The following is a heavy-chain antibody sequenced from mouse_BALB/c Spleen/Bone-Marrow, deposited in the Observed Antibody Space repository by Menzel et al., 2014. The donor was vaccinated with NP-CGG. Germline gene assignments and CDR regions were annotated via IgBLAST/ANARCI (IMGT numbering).Heavy chain of an antibody. D-gene: IGHD1-1*01. Sequence: VQLQQSGPELVRPGVSVKISCKGSGYTFTDYAMHWVKQSHAKSLEWIGVISTYSGNTNYNQKFKGRATMTVDKSSSAGYIELARLASEDAAIYCCGRGEGCDGWCCDVWGAGSTVTVAS. CDR1: GYTFTDYA. CDR3: GRGEGCDGWCCDV. CDR2: ISTYSGNT. V-gene: IGHV1-67*01. J-gene: IGHJ1*01.